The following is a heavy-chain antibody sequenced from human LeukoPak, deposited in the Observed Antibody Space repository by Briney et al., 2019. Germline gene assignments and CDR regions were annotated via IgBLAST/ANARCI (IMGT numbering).Heavy chain of an antibody. CDR1: GGTFTSYA. J-gene: IGHJ4*02. Sequence: SVKVSCNASGGTFTSYAISWVRQAPGQGLEWMGGIIPIFGTANYAQKFQGRVTITTHESTSTAYMELSSLRSEDTAEDYCARAKSSGWYGYYYWDRGTRVIVSS. CDR3: ARAKSSGWYGYYY. D-gene: IGHD6-19*01. V-gene: IGHV1-69*05. CDR2: IIPIFGTA.